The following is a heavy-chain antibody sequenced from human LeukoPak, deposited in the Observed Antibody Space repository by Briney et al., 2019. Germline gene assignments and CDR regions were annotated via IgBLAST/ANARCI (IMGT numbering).Heavy chain of an antibody. D-gene: IGHD3-16*01. Sequence: PSETLSLTCTVSGGSIRSYYWSWIEQPPGKGLEWIGYIYFSGSTSYNPSLKSRVTISVDRSKNQFSLKLSSVAAADTAVYYCARSYGTNFDYWGQGTLVTVSS. V-gene: IGHV4-59*01. CDR1: GGSIRSYY. J-gene: IGHJ4*02. CDR3: ARSYGTNFDY. CDR2: IYFSGST.